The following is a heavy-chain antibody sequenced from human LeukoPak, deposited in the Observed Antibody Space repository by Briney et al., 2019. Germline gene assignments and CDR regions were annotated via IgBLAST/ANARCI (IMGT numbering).Heavy chain of an antibody. J-gene: IGHJ4*02. D-gene: IGHD5-18*01. CDR1: GYTFTGYY. CDR3: ARGPFRTAMASRDFDY. CDR2: TNPNSGGT. Sequence: ASVKVSCKASGYTFTGYYMHWVRQAPGQGLEWMGWTNPNSGGTNYAQKFQGRVTMTRDTSISTAYMELSRLRSDDTAVYYCARGPFRTAMASRDFDYWGQGTLVTVSS. V-gene: IGHV1-2*02.